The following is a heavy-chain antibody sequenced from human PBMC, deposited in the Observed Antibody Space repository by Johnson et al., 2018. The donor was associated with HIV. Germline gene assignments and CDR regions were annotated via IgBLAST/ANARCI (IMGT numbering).Heavy chain of an antibody. CDR2: IYSGGST. V-gene: IGHV3-66*01. CDR1: GFSFSDYW. Sequence: VQLVESGGGLVKPGASLRLSCAASGFSFSDYWMHWVRQAPGKGLEWVSVIYSGGSTYYADSVKGRFTISRDNSKNTLYLQMNSLRAEDTAVYYCARGSAFDIWGQGTMVTVSS. CDR3: ARGSAFDI. D-gene: IGHD6-6*01. J-gene: IGHJ3*02.